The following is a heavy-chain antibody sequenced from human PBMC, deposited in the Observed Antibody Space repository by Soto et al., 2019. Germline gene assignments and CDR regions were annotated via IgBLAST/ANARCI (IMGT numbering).Heavy chain of an antibody. CDR3: AAGAYGDYVYFDN. CDR1: RGSFSGYF. V-gene: IGHV4-34*01. CDR2: INHSGST. J-gene: IGHJ4*02. Sequence: QVHLQQWGAGLLKPSETLSLTCAVYRGSFSGYFWSWIRQPPGKGPEWIGEINHSGSTNYNPSLKSRVTISVDTSKNQVSLKLSSVTAADTAVYYCAAGAYGDYVYFDNWGQGTLVTVSS. D-gene: IGHD4-17*01.